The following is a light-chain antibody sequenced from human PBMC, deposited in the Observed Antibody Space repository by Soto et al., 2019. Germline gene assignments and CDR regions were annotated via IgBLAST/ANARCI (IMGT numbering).Light chain of an antibody. V-gene: IGLV2-14*01. Sequence: QSVLTQPASVSGSPGQSITISCTGTSSDVGGYNSVSWYQQHPGKAPKLILYDVTDRPSGVPYRFSGSKSGNTASLTISGLQAADEADYFCSSFTSGMTNVFGSGTKVTVL. CDR1: SSDVGGYNS. CDR2: DVT. CDR3: SSFTSGMTNV. J-gene: IGLJ1*01.